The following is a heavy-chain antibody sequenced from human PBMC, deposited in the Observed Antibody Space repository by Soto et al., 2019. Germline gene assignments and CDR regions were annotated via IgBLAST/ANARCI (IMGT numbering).Heavy chain of an antibody. V-gene: IGHV3-23*01. CDR1: GFIVSDTY. D-gene: IGHD3-3*01. CDR3: AKDLEFLYDYYLDV. Sequence: QSGGSLRLSCTASGFIVSDTYVNWVRQAPGKGLEWVSAISGSGGSTYYADSVKGRFTISRDNSKNTLYLQMNSLRAEDTAVYYCAKDLEFLYDYYLDVWGQGTTVTVSS. CDR2: ISGSGGST. J-gene: IGHJ6*03.